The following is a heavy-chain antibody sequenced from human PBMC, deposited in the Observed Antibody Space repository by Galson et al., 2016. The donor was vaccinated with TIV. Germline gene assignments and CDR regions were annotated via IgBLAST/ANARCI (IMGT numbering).Heavy chain of an antibody. V-gene: IGHV5-51*01. CDR3: ASSRPELRYFDWQRPQYFDY. CDR1: GYSFTSFW. Sequence: QSGAEVKKPGESLKISCKASGYSFTSFWIGWVRQMPGKGLEWMGVIYPGDSYTTYSPSFQGQVTISADKFSNTAYLQWSSLMASDTAMYFCASSRPELRYFDWQRPQYFDYWGQGSLVTVSS. D-gene: IGHD3-9*01. J-gene: IGHJ4*02. CDR2: IYPGDSYT.